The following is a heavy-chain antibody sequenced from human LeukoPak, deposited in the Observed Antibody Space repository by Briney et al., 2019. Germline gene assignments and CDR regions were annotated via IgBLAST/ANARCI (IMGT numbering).Heavy chain of an antibody. Sequence: SETLSLTCTVSGGSISSSSYYWGWIRQPPGKGLEWIGSIYYSGSTYYNPSLKSRVTISVDTSKNQFSLKLTSVTAADTAVYYCARLSFSGRYVSYAMDVWGQGTTVTVSS. CDR1: GGSISSSSYY. CDR2: IYYSGST. CDR3: ARLSFSGRYVSYAMDV. J-gene: IGHJ6*02. V-gene: IGHV4-39*07. D-gene: IGHD5-12*01.